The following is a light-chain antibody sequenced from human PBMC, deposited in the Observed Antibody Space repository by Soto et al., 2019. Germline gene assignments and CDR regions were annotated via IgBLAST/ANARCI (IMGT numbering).Light chain of an antibody. CDR2: DNN. CDR1: SSNIGKTY. J-gene: IGLJ2*01. V-gene: IGLV1-51*01. Sequence: QAVLTQPPSVSAAPGQKVSISCSGSSSNIGKTYVYWYQQLPGTAPKLLIYDNNKRPSAIPDRFSGSKSGTAATLGITGLQTGDEADYYCGTWDYSLSAGVFGGGTQLTVL. CDR3: GTWDYSLSAGV.